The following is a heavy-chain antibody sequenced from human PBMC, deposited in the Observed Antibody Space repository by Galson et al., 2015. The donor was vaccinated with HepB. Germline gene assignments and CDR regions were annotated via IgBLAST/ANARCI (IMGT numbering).Heavy chain of an antibody. J-gene: IGHJ4*02. V-gene: IGHV3-23*01. CDR3: AKALGGVATSSGDY. CDR2: MSGSGNTT. CDR1: GFTFSGYA. Sequence: SLRLSCAASGFTFSGYAMSWVRQAPGEGLEWVSVMSGSGNTTYYADSVKGRFTISRDNSKNTLYLQMDSLRAEDTAVYYCAKALGGVATSSGDYWGQGTLVTVSS. D-gene: IGHD5-12*01.